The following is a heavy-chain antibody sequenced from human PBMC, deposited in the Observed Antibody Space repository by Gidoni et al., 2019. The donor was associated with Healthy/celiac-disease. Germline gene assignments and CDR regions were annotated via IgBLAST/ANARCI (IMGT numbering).Heavy chain of an antibody. Sequence: ELQLVESGGGLVQPGGSLRLSCAASGFTFRSYEMNWVRQAPGKGLEWVSYISSSGSTIYYADSVKGRFTISRDNAKNSLYLQMNSLRAEDTAVYYCARDERRDGYNYRYYYGMDVWGQGTTVTVSS. V-gene: IGHV3-48*03. CDR2: ISSSGSTI. CDR3: ARDERRDGYNYRYYYGMDV. J-gene: IGHJ6*02. CDR1: GFTFRSYE. D-gene: IGHD5-12*01.